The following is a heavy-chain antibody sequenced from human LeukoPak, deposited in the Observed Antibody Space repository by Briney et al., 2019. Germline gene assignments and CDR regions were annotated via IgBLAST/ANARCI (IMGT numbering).Heavy chain of an antibody. CDR2: ITHSGYD. CDR1: GFTFSVYG. D-gene: IGHD3-22*01. Sequence: GGSLRLSCAASGFTFSVYGMNWARQAPGKGLEWVSSITHSGYDNYADSGRGRFTISRDKAKNSLSLQMNSLTAADTAVYYCSRVISTDYCVGYWGLGTLVTVYS. V-gene: IGHV3-21*01. J-gene: IGHJ4*02. CDR3: SRVISTDYCVGY.